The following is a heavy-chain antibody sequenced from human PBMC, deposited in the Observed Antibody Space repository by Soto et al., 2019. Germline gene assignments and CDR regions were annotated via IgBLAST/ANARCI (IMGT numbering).Heavy chain of an antibody. V-gene: IGHV3-30*18. D-gene: IGHD3-10*01. CDR1: GFTSSSYG. CDR3: AKEDKADPDYYGSGSPPAFDI. CDR2: ISYDGSNK. J-gene: IGHJ3*02. Sequence: QVQLVESGGGVVQPGRSLRLSCAASGFTSSSYGMHWVRQAPGKGLEWVAVISYDGSNKYYADSVKGRFTISRDNSKNTLYLQMNSLRAEDTAVYYCAKEDKADPDYYGSGSPPAFDIWGQGTMVTVSS.